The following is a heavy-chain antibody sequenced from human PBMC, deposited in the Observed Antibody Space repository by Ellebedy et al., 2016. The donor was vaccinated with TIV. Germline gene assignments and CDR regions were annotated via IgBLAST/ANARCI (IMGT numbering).Heavy chain of an antibody. D-gene: IGHD1-1*01. CDR2: TYFRSKWYH. V-gene: IGHV6-1*01. CDR3: ARSRDQVNWNDVRHYYGMDV. CDR1: GDSVSSNSAA. J-gene: IGHJ6*02. Sequence: SQTLSLTXXISGDSVSSNSAAWNWIRQSPSRGLEWLGRTYFRSKWYHDYAVSVKGRLSISPDTSKNQFSLQLNSLTPEDTAVYYCARSRDQVNWNDVRHYYGMDVWGQGTTVTVSS.